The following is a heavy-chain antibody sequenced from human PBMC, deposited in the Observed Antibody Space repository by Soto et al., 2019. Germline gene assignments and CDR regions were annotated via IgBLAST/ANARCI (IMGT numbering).Heavy chain of an antibody. CDR2: IYHGGTT. V-gene: IGHV4-38-2*02. CDR1: GYSVSGPSY. Sequence: PSETLSLTCTVSGYSVSGPSYWGWIRQSPGKGPEWIASIYHGGTTFYNPSLKSRISISIDTSNNQFSLRLGSVTAADTAVYYCAKAPVMVVAGSTFDYWGHGILVTVSS. CDR3: AKAPVMVVAGSTFDY. J-gene: IGHJ4*01. D-gene: IGHD6-19*01.